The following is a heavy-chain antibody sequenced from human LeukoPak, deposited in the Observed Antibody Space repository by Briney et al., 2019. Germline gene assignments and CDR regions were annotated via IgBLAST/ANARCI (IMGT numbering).Heavy chain of an antibody. J-gene: IGHJ4*02. CDR1: GFSVSTRGVG. CDR2: IYWDDDK. D-gene: IGHD3-22*01. Sequence: SGPTLLNPTQTLTLTCTFSGFSVSTRGVGEGWIRQPPAKALEWLAVIYWDDDKSYSSSLKSRLTITTDTSKNQVVLTMTNMDPVDTATYYCAHRNYYDSSALDSWGPGTLVTVSS. V-gene: IGHV2-5*02. CDR3: AHRNYYDSSALDS.